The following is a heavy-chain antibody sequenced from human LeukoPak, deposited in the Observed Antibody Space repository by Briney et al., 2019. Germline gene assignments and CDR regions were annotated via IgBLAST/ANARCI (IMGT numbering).Heavy chain of an antibody. CDR1: GGTFSSYA. J-gene: IGHJ3*02. Sequence: SVKVSCEASGGTFSSYAISWVRQAPGQGLEWMGGIIPIFGTANYAQKFQGRVTITADESTSTAYMELSSLRSEDTAVYYCARYLYGSGRGSDAFDIWGQGTMVTVSS. D-gene: IGHD3-10*01. CDR2: IIPIFGTA. V-gene: IGHV1-69*13. CDR3: ARYLYGSGRGSDAFDI.